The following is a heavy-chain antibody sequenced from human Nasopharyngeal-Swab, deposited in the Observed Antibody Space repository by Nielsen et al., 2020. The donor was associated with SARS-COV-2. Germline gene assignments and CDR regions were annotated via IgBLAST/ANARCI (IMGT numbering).Heavy chain of an antibody. CDR3: TKGRADYSNPSFDN. D-gene: IGHD4-11*01. CDR2: ITWNSGT. V-gene: IGHV3-9*01. J-gene: IGHJ4*02. Sequence: GGSLRLSCAASGFTYDDYAMHWVRQAPGKGLGGVSGITWNSGTGYTDSVKGRFTISRDNARNSLYLQMNSLRVDDTALYYCTKGRADYSNPSFDNWGQGTLVTVSS. CDR1: GFTYDDYA.